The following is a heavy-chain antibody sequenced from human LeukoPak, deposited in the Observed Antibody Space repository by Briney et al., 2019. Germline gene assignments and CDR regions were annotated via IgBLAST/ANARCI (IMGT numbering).Heavy chain of an antibody. J-gene: IGHJ6*03. CDR2: INHSGST. CDR1: GGSFSGYY. V-gene: IGHV4-34*01. D-gene: IGHD3-10*01. Sequence: SETLSLTCAVYGGSFSGYYWSWIRQPPGKGLEWIGEINHSGSTNYNPSLKSRVTISVDTSKNQFSLKLSSVTAADTAAYYCARGRITMVRGVITSYYMDVWGKGTTVTVSS. CDR3: ARGRITMVRGVITSYYMDV.